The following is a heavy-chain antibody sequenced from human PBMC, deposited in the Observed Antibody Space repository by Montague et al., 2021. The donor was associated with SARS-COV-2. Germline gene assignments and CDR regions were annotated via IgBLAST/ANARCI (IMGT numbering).Heavy chain of an antibody. CDR2: IYYSGST. CDR3: ARYTRQIRLIVFDYGMDV. D-gene: IGHD4-17*01. V-gene: IGHV4-59*01. J-gene: IGHJ6*02. Sequence: SETLSLTCTVSGGSISSYYRSWIRQPPGKGLEWIGYIYYSGSTNYNPSLKSRVTISVDTPKNQFSLKLSSVTAADTAVYYCARYTRQIRLIVFDYGMDVWGQGTPVSVSS. CDR1: GGSISSYY.